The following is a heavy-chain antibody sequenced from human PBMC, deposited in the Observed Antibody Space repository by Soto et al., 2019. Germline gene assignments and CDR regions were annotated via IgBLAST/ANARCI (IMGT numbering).Heavy chain of an antibody. J-gene: IGHJ6*02. CDR1: GFSLSTTGVG. D-gene: IGHD2-21*02. CDR2: IYWDGDQ. V-gene: IGHV2-5*02. Sequence: SGPTLVNPTQTLTLSCTFSGFSLSTTGVGVGWIRQPPGKALEWLALIYWDGDQRYSPSLRSRLTITKDTSPNQVVLTMTDMDPVDTATYYCVQSRCGGDCLQSYSSHSYYGLDVWGQGTTVTVSS. CDR3: VQSRCGGDCLQSYSSHSYYGLDV.